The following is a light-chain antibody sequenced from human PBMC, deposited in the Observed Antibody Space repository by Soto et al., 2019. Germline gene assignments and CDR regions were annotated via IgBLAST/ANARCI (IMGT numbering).Light chain of an antibody. V-gene: IGKV3-11*01. CDR2: DAS. CDR3: QKRSNWPLT. J-gene: IGKJ4*01. CDR1: QSVSSY. Sequence: EIVLTQSPATLSLSPGERATLSCRASQSVSSYLAWYQQKPGQAPRLLISDASNRATGIPARFSGSGSGTDFTLTISSLEPEDFAVYYCQKRSNWPLTFGGGTKVEI.